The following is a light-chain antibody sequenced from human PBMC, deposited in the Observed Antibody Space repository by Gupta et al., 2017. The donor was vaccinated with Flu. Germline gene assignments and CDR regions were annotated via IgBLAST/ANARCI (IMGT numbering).Light chain of an antibody. Sequence: QSVLTQPPSASGTPGQRVTISCYGSSSNIGSHTVSWYQQLPGTAPKLLIYKNNQRPSGVPDRFSGSKSGTSASLAISGLQSEDEADYYCAAWDDSLLRVFGGGTKVTVL. CDR1: SSNIGSHT. V-gene: IGLV1-44*01. CDR3: AAWDDSLLRV. J-gene: IGLJ3*02. CDR2: KNN.